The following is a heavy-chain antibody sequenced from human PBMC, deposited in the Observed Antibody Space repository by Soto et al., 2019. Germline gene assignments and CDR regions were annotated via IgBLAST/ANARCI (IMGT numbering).Heavy chain of an antibody. Sequence: SGPTLVNPTQTLTLTCTFSGFSLSTSGMCVSWIRQPPGEALEWLALIDWDDDKYYSTSLKTRLTISKDTSKNQVVLTMTNMDPVDTATYYCARFIYDSSGYYTRAFDYWGQGTLVTVSS. CDR3: ARFIYDSSGYYTRAFDY. CDR2: IDWDDDK. CDR1: GFSLSTSGMC. V-gene: IGHV2-70*01. D-gene: IGHD3-22*01. J-gene: IGHJ4*02.